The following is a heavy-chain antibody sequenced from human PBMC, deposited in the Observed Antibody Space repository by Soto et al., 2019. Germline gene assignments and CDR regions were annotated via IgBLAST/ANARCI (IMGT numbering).Heavy chain of an antibody. Sequence: QVQLQESGPGLVNPSETLSLTCTVSGGSVTSSTSSWAWVRQPPGKGLHWIGTIFYGHGTYYNPSLESRVTISLDTSKIQFSLELTSVTAADTAVYYCARQPTGYPNWFDAWGRGILVIFSS. CDR2: IFYGHGT. V-gene: IGHV4-39*01. D-gene: IGHD3-9*01. J-gene: IGHJ5*02. CDR1: GGSVTSSTSS. CDR3: ARQPTGYPNWFDA.